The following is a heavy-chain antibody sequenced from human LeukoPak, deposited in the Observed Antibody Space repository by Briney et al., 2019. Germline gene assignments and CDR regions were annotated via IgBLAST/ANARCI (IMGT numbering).Heavy chain of an antibody. CDR2: IYYSGST. CDR1: GGSISSSSYY. CDR3: ASQPYYDILTGYSHFDY. V-gene: IGHV4-39*01. Sequence: SETLSLTCIVPGGSISSSSYYWGWSRQPPGKGLEWIGSIYYSGSTYYNPSLKSRNTISVERSTNPFSLKLSSVTAADTAVYYCASQPYYDILTGYSHFDYWGQGTLVTVSS. D-gene: IGHD3-9*01. J-gene: IGHJ4*02.